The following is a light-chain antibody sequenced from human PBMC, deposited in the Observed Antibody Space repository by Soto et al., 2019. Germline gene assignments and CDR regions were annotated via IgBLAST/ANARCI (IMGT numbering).Light chain of an antibody. J-gene: IGKJ2*01. Sequence: IQMTQSPSCLSASVGDRVTITCQASQDIRKYLNWYQQKPGKAPKLLIYDASTLETGVASRFSGSGAATDFTLIIISLQPEDSAAYYCLQDYNYPFTFGQGTKVDIK. CDR2: DAS. V-gene: IGKV1-6*01. CDR3: LQDYNYPFT. CDR1: QDIRKY.